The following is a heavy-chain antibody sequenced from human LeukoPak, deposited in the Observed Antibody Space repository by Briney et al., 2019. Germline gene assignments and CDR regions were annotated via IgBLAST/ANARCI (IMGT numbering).Heavy chain of an antibody. CDR1: GFTVITND. D-gene: IGHD3-16*01. CDR3: ARGVEPLAANTLAY. V-gene: IGHV3-53*01. CDR2: LYSDGNT. Sequence: GGSLRLSCAASGFTVITNDMSWVRQAPGKGLEWVSGLYSDGNTKYADSVQGRFTIYRDNSKNTLYLKMNSLSPDDTAVYYCARGVEPLAANTLAYWGQGTLVTVAS. J-gene: IGHJ4*02.